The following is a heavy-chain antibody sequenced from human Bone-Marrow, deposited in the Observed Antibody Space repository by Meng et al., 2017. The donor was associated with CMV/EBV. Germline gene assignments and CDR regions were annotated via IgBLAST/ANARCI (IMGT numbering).Heavy chain of an antibody. D-gene: IGHD1-1*01. CDR2: INHSGST. J-gene: IGHJ5*02. CDR1: GGPFSGYY. V-gene: IGHV4-34*01. CDR3: ARSNWNWLDP. Sequence: SETLSLTCAVYGGPFSGYYWSWIRQPPGKGLEWIGEINHSGSTNYNPSLKSRVTISLDTSKNQFSLKMRSVTAADTAVYYCARSNWNWLDPWGQGTLVTVSS.